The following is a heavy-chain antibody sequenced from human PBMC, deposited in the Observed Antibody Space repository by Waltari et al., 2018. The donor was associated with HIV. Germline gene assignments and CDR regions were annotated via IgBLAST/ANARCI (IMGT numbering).Heavy chain of an antibody. CDR1: GYIFSNYL. J-gene: IGHJ3*02. D-gene: IGHD3-22*01. Sequence: QVQLVQSGAEVEKPGASVKVSCRASGYIFSNYLIHWLRQAPGQRLEWMGWINAGDGNTKCSQKFQGRVTITRDTSASTAYMELSSLRSEDTAVYYCARDVPYYSDTSGLDAVDIWGQGTMVTVSS. V-gene: IGHV1-3*01. CDR3: ARDVPYYSDTSGLDAVDI. CDR2: INAGDGNT.